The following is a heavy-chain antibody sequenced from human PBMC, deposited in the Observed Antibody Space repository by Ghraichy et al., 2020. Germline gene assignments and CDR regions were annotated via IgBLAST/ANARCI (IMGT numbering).Heavy chain of an antibody. CDR3: SKGGHSNGINPSTYYYDPKFYFDF. Sequence: GGSLRLSCTASGFTVSSNYMNWVRQAPGGGLEWVSSIYIAGTTYYAESVKVRFTISRDNSKNTLYLQMFSLRVEDTAVYYGSKGGHSNGINPSTYYYDPKFYFDFWGQGALVTVTS. J-gene: IGHJ4*02. CDR2: IYIAGTT. V-gene: IGHV3-53*01. CDR1: GFTVSSNY. D-gene: IGHD3-22*01.